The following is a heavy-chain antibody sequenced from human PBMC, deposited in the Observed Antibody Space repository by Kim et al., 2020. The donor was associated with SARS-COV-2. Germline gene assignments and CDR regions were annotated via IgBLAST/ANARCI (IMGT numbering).Heavy chain of an antibody. CDR2: ISASSSAI. CDR3: ARDYGWAMDV. CDR1: GFAFSSYH. D-gene: IGHD3-16*01. J-gene: IGHJ6*02. V-gene: IGHV3-48*04. Sequence: GGSLRLSCAASGFAFSSYHMNWVRQAPGKGLEWLSYISASSSAIYYADSVRGRFTISRDNAKHSLFLQMNSLRAEDTAVYYCARDYGWAMDVWGQGTTVTVSS.